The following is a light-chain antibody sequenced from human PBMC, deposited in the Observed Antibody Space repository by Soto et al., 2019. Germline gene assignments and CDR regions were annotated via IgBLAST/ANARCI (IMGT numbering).Light chain of an antibody. CDR1: SSDVGGYNY. V-gene: IGLV2-14*01. Sequence: QSALTQPASVSGSPGQSITISCTGTSSDVGGYNYVSWYQQHPGQAPKLMIYEVSNRPSGVSNRFSGSKSGNTAALTISGLQAEDEAEYYCSSYTSSSTHWVFGGGTKLPVL. CDR2: EVS. J-gene: IGLJ3*02. CDR3: SSYTSSSTHWV.